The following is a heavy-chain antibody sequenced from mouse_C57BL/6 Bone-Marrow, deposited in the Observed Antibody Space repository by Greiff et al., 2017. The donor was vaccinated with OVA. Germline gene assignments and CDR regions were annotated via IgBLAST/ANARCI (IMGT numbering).Heavy chain of an antibody. Sequence: EVQRVESGPGLAKPSQTLSLTCSVTGYSITSDYWNWIRKFPGNKLEYMGYISYSGSTYYNPSLKSRISITRDTSKNQYYLQLNSVTTEDTATYYCARANYPYYYAMDYWGQGTSVTVSS. CDR3: ARANYPYYYAMDY. J-gene: IGHJ4*01. CDR1: GYSITSDY. V-gene: IGHV3-8*01. D-gene: IGHD1-1*01. CDR2: ISYSGST.